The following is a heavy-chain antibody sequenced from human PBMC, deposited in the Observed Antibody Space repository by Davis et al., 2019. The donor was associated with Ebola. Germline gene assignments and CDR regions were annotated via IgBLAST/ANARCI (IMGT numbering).Heavy chain of an antibody. CDR2: ISYDGSNK. D-gene: IGHD4-11*01. J-gene: IGHJ6*02. CDR3: AGSDSNYPYYYGMDV. V-gene: IGHV3-30*03. Sequence: GGSLRLSCAAPGLTFSSYGMPWVRQAPGKGLEWVAVISYDGSNKYYADSVKGRFTISRDNSKNTLYLQMNSLRAEDTAVYYCAGSDSNYPYYYGMDVWGQGTTVTVSS. CDR1: GLTFSSYG.